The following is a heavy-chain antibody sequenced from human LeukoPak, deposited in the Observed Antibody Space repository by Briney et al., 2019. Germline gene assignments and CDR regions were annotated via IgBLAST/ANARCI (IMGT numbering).Heavy chain of an antibody. J-gene: IGHJ4*02. CDR3: ARESESSGWYDY. CDR2: ISGDGGST. V-gene: IGHV3-43*02. Sequence: GGSLRLSCAASGFTFDDYGMNWVRQGPGKGLEWVSLISGDGGSTFYADSVKGRFTISRDNSKNSLYLQMNSLRSDDTALYYCARESESSGWYDYWGQGTIVTVSS. D-gene: IGHD6-19*01. CDR1: GFTFDDYG.